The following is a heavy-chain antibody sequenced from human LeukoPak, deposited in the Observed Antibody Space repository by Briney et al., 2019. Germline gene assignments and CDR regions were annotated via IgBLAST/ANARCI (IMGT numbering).Heavy chain of an antibody. D-gene: IGHD3-3*01. Sequence: EASVKVSCKASGYTFTGYYMHWVRQAPGQGLEWMGWINPNSGGTNYAQKFQGRVTMTRDTSISTAYMELSRLRSDDTAVYYCARDLYDFWSGTKPYFQHWGQGTLVTVSS. V-gene: IGHV1-2*02. J-gene: IGHJ1*01. CDR1: GYTFTGYY. CDR2: INPNSGGT. CDR3: ARDLYDFWSGTKPYFQH.